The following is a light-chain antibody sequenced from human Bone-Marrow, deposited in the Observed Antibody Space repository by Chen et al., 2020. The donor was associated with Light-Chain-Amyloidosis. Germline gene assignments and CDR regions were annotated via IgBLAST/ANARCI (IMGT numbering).Light chain of an antibody. CDR1: STDVGSYNL. CDR2: EAT. CDR3: CSYTGSSTWV. V-gene: IGLV2-23*01. Sequence: QSALTQPASVSGSPGRSITISCTGTSTDVGSYNLVSWYQQHPGKAPKLMIYEATKRPSGDSYRCSGSKSGDTVSLTVAELQAEAEADYYCCSYTGSSTWVFGGGTKLTVL. J-gene: IGLJ3*02.